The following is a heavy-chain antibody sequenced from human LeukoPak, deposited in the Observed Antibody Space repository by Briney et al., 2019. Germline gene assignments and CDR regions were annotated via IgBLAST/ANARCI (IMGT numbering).Heavy chain of an antibody. V-gene: IGHV3-48*03. J-gene: IGHJ3*02. CDR2: ISSRGSTI. CDR3: ARESGRNYRGAFDI. CDR1: GCTFSSYE. D-gene: IGHD4-23*01. Sequence: PGGSLRLSCAASGCTFSSYEMNWVRQPPAQGLEWVSYISSRGSTIYYADSVKGRFTITRDNVKKSLYLQMNSLRAEDTAVYYCARESGRNYRGAFDIWGQGTMVSVSS.